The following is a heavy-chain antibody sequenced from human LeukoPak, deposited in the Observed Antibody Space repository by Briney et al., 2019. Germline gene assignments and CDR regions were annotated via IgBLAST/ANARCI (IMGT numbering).Heavy chain of an antibody. Sequence: GGSLRLSCAASGFTFSSYSMNWVRQAPGRGLEWVSYISSSSSTIYYADSVKGRFTISRDNAKNSLYLQMNSLRAEDTAVYYCAKIVLSVAGTGVRYFDYWGQGTLVTVSS. V-gene: IGHV3-48*01. CDR1: GFTFSSYS. CDR2: ISSSSSTI. D-gene: IGHD6-19*01. J-gene: IGHJ4*02. CDR3: AKIVLSVAGTGVRYFDY.